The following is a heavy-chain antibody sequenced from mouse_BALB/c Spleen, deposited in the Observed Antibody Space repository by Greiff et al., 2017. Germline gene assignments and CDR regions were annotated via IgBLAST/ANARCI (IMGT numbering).Heavy chain of an antibody. Sequence: QVQLQQPGSVLVRPGSSVKISCKASGYAFSSYWMNWVKQRPGQGLEWIGQIYPGDGDTNYNGKFKGKATLTADKSSSTAYMQLSSLTSEDSAVYFCARRGNGNYGGAWFAYWGQGTLVTVSA. D-gene: IGHD2-1*01. J-gene: IGHJ3*01. CDR1: GYAFSSYW. V-gene: IGHV1-80*01. CDR2: IYPGDGDT. CDR3: ARRGNGNYGGAWFAY.